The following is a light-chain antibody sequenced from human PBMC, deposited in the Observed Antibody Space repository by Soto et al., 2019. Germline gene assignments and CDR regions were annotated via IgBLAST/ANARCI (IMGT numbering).Light chain of an antibody. V-gene: IGKV3-15*01. J-gene: IGKJ1*01. CDR1: QSVTSN. CDR2: GAS. CDR3: QQYNNWRRT. Sequence: EIMLTQSTATLSLKPGERATRSCRASQSVTSNCLAWYQQKPGQAPRLLIYGASTRATGIAARFSGSGSGIEFTLTISSLQSEYFAVYYCQQYNNWRRTFGQGTKVDIK.